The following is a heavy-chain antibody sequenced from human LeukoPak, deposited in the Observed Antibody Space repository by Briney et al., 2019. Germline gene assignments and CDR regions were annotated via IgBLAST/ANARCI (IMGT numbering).Heavy chain of an antibody. J-gene: IGHJ4*02. D-gene: IGHD2-21*01. V-gene: IGHV1-46*01. CDR1: GYTFTGYF. CDR2: INPSGGST. CDR3: ARAGISDPTDY. Sequence: ASVKVSXKASGYTFTGYFIHWVRQAPGQGLEWIGIINPSGGSTSYAQKFQGRVTMTRDRSTSTVYMEVTSLKSDDTAVYFCARAGISDPTDYWGQGTLVIVSS.